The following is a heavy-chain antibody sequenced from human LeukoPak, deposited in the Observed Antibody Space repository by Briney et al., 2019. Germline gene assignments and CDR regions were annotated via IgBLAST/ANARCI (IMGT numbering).Heavy chain of an antibody. CDR2: INPNSGGT. V-gene: IGHV1-2*02. Sequence: ASVKVSCKASGYTFTGYYMHWVRQAPGQGLEWMGWINPNSGGTNYAQKFQGRVTMTRDTSISTAYMELSSLRSEDTAVYYCAREPGYYHSSGYYWDWGQGTLVTVSS. D-gene: IGHD3-22*01. CDR3: AREPGYYHSSGYYWD. J-gene: IGHJ4*02. CDR1: GYTFTGYY.